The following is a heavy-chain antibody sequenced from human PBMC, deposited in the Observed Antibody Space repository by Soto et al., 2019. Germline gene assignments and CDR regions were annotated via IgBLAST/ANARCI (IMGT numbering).Heavy chain of an antibody. V-gene: IGHV4-61*08. CDR3: AKSDSAYAPIDY. CDR2: IYYSGST. Sequence: PSETLSLTCTVFGGSISSGDYDWSWIRQPPGKGLEWIGYIYYSGSTNYNPSLKSRVTISVDTSKNQFSLKLSSVTAADTAVYYCAKSDSAYAPIDYWGQGTLVTVSP. J-gene: IGHJ4*02. D-gene: IGHD5-12*01. CDR1: GGSISSGDYD.